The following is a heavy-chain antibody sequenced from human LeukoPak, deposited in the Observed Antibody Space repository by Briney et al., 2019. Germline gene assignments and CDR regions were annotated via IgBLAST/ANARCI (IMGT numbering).Heavy chain of an antibody. CDR2: IKSKTDGGTT. D-gene: IGHD3-3*01. CDR3: TSGTYDFWSGLGIFDY. V-gene: IGHV3-15*01. Sequence: GGSLRLSCAASGFTFSSYAMSWVRQAPGKGLEWVGRIKSKTDGGTTDYAAPVKGRFTISRDDSKNTLYLQMNSLKTEDTAVYYCTSGTYDFWSGLGIFDYWGQGTLVTVSS. CDR1: GFTFSSYA. J-gene: IGHJ4*02.